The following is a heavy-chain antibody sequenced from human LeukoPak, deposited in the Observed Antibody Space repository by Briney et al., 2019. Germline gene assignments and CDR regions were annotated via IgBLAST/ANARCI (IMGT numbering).Heavy chain of an antibody. Sequence: PGGSLRLSCAASRFTFSSYAMSWVRQAPGQGLEWVSAISGSGGSTYYADSVKGRFTISRDNSKNTVFLQMNSLRAEDTAVYYCAKSWAAAYFDCWGQGNLVTVSS. CDR2: ISGSGGST. J-gene: IGHJ4*02. CDR3: AKSWAAAYFDC. CDR1: RFTFSSYA. D-gene: IGHD6-13*01. V-gene: IGHV3-23*01.